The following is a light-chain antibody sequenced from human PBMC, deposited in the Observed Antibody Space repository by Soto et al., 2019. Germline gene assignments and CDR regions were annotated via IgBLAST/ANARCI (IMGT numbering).Light chain of an antibody. J-gene: IGKJ5*01. Sequence: EVVLTQSPVTLSLSPGETATLSCRASQSFRGLLAWYQQKPGQAPRLLIYDAYNRVTGVPPRFSGSGSGTDFTLTISSLEPEDSAVYYCQQRHMSPITFRQGTRLEIK. CDR3: QQRHMSPIT. CDR2: DAY. V-gene: IGKV3-11*01. CDR1: QSFRGL.